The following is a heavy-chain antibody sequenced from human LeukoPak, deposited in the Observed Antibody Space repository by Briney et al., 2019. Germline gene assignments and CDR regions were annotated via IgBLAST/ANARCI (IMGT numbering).Heavy chain of an antibody. Sequence: KTSETLSLTCTVSGGSISSGGYYWSWVRQHPGKGLEWIGYIYYSGSTYYNPSLKSRVTISVDTSKNQFSLKLSSVTAADTAVYYCARAPAVPVLDYWGQGTLVTVSS. CDR3: ARAPAVPVLDY. CDR2: IYYSGST. V-gene: IGHV4-31*03. CDR1: GGSISSGGYY. D-gene: IGHD6-13*01. J-gene: IGHJ4*02.